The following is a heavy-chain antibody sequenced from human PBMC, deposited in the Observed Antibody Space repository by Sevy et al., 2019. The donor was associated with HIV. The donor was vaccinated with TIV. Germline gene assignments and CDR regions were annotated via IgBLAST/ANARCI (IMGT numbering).Heavy chain of an antibody. D-gene: IGHD6-13*01. CDR1: GFTFSDHY. Sequence: GGSLRLSCAASGFTFSDHYMEWVRQAPGKGLEWVGRIRNKDDSYTTEYAATVKRRFTISRDDSKNSLYLLMNSLKTKATAVYYCATHAGIAAAGRVFDYWGQGTLVTVSS. CDR3: ATHAGIAAAGRVFDY. J-gene: IGHJ4*02. V-gene: IGHV3-72*01. CDR2: IRNKDDSYTT.